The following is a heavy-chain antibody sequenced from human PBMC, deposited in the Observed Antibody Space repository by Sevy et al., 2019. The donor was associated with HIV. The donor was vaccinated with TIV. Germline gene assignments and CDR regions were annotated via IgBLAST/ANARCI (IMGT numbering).Heavy chain of an antibody. CDR1: SASIISGGHY. D-gene: IGHD6-25*01. V-gene: IGHV4-31*03. Sequence: SETLSLTCTVSSASIISGGHYWTWIRPLPGKGLEWIGYIYYSGTTYYNPSLESRVTISVDTSNNEFSLKLRSVGAADTAMYFCAGDRNGYMEIDYWGQGTLVTVSS. J-gene: IGHJ4*02. CDR3: AGDRNGYMEIDY. CDR2: IYYSGTT.